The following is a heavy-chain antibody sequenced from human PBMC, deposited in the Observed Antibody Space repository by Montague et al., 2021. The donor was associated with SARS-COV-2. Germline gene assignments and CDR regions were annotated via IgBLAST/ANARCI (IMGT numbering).Heavy chain of an antibody. CDR3: ARGADYDFWSGFLRYKWFDP. V-gene: IGHV4-34*01. CDR1: GGSLSGYY. J-gene: IGHJ5*02. Sequence: SETLSLTCAVYGGSLSGYYWAWIRQTPAKGLEWIGEINHSDSTNYNPSLKSRLTISVDTSKKQFSLKLNSMTAADTAVYYCARGADYDFWSGFLRYKWFDPWGLGTPVTVSS. CDR2: INHSDST. D-gene: IGHD3-3*01.